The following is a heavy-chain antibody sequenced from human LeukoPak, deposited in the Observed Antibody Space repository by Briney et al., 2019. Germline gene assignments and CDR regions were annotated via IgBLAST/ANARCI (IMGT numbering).Heavy chain of an antibody. CDR1: GGSISSSSYY. CDR3: ASQNYDSSGYYVHDAFDI. V-gene: IGHV4-61*02. Sequence: PSETLSLTCTVSGGSISSSSYYWSWIRQPAGKGLEWIGRIYTSGSTNYNPSLKSRVTISVDTSKNQFSLKLSSVTAADTAVYYCASQNYDSSGYYVHDAFDIWGQGTMVTVSS. J-gene: IGHJ3*02. D-gene: IGHD3-22*01. CDR2: IYTSGST.